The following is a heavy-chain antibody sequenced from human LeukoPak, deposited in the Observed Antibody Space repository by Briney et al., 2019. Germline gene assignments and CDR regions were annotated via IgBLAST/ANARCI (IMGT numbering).Heavy chain of an antibody. D-gene: IGHD1-26*01. Sequence: PGGSLRLSCAASGFTFSSYSMNWVRQAPGKGLEWVSSISSSSSYIYYADSVKGRFTISRDNAKNSLYLQMNSLRAEDTAVYCCARDRGYSGSYHGLDYWGQGTLVTVSS. V-gene: IGHV3-21*01. CDR3: ARDRGYSGSYHGLDY. CDR1: GFTFSSYS. J-gene: IGHJ4*02. CDR2: ISSSSSYI.